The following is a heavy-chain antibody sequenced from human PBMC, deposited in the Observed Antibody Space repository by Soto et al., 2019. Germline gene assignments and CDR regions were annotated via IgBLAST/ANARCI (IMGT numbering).Heavy chain of an antibody. CDR3: ARGFYDSYGMDV. CDR2: ISSNGGST. V-gene: IGHV3-64*01. CDR1: GFTFSSYA. D-gene: IGHD3-22*01. J-gene: IGHJ6*02. Sequence: EVQLVESGGGLVQPGGSLRLSCAASGFTFSSYAMHWVRQAPGKGLEYVSAISSNGGSTYYANSVKGRFTISRDNSKNTLYLQMGSLRVEDMAVYYCARGFYDSYGMDVWGQGTTVTVSS.